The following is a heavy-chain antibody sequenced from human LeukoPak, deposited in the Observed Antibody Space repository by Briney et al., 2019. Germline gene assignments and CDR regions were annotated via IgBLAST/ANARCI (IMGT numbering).Heavy chain of an antibody. CDR3: ARESEVGLAHAFDI. J-gene: IGHJ3*02. D-gene: IGHD6-19*01. CDR1: GFTVSSNY. CDR2: IYSGGST. V-gene: IGHV3-53*01. Sequence: GGSLRLSCAASGFTVSSNYMSWVRQAPGKGLEWVSVIYSGGSTYYADSVKGRFTISRDNSKNTLYLQMNSLRAEDTAVYYCARESEVGLAHAFDIWGQGTMVTVSS.